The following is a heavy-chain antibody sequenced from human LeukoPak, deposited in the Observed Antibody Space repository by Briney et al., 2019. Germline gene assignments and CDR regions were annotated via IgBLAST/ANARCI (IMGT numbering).Heavy chain of an antibody. Sequence: SQTLSLTCNVSGGSISSGDYFWSWIRQPPGKGLEWIGYIYYSGSAYYSPSLRSRFTISVDTSENQFSLKLSSVTATDTAVYYCARAEVTAGTKYFDLRGRGTLVTVSS. J-gene: IGHJ2*01. CDR3: ARAEVTAGTKYFDL. CDR2: IYYSGSA. CDR1: GGSISSGDYF. D-gene: IGHD6-19*01. V-gene: IGHV4-30-4*01.